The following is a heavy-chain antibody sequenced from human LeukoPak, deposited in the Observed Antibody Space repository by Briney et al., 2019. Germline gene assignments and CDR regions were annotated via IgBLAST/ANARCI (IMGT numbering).Heavy chain of an antibody. J-gene: IGHJ4*02. CDR2: IYYSGST. CDR1: GGSISSYY. V-gene: IGHV4-59*01. Sequence: PSETLSLTXTVSGGSISSYYWSWIRQPPGKGLEWIGYIYYSGSTNYNPSLKSRVTISVDTYKNQFSLKLSSVTAADTAVYYCARVKGYSSSWTHDYWGQGTLVTVSS. D-gene: IGHD6-13*01. CDR3: ARVKGYSSSWTHDY.